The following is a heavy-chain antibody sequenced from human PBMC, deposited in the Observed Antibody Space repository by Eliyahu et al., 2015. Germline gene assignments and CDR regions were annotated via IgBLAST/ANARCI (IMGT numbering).Heavy chain of an antibody. D-gene: IGHD1-26*01. CDR2: INSDGSST. CDR1: GFTFSTYW. Sequence: EVQLVESGGGLVQPGGSLRLXCAASGFTFSTYWMHWVRQAPGKGLVWVSRINSDGSSTNYADSVKGRFTISRDTAKNMLYLQMNSLRAEDTAVYYCARGGMGARTLMDVWGQGTTVTVSS. J-gene: IGHJ6*02. CDR3: ARGGMGARTLMDV. V-gene: IGHV3-74*01.